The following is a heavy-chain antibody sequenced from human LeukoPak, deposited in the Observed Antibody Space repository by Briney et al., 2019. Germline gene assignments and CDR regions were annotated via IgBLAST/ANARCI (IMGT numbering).Heavy chain of an antibody. CDR2: IRSGGIEK. CDR1: GFIFKNFA. CDR3: TKDSTKWSFDS. J-gene: IGHJ4*02. Sequence: GGSLRLSCGASGFIFKNFAMHWVRQAPGKGLEWVSLIRSGGIEKFYADSVKGRLTVSRDNSKNTLYLQMNSLSIEGTAIYYCTKDSTKWSFDSWGQGALVTVSS. V-gene: IGHV3-30*02. D-gene: IGHD2-15*01.